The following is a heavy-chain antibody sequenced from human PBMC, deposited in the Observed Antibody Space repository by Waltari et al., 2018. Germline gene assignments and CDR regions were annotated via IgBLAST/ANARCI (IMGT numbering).Heavy chain of an antibody. CDR3: AKKVWFGELPRY. J-gene: IGHJ4*02. V-gene: IGHV3-23*04. Sequence: EVQLVESGGGLVQPGGSLRLSCAASGFTFSSYAMSWVRQAPGKGVEWVSAIRGRGGSTYDAESVKGRFTISRDNSKNTLYLQMNSLRAEDTAVYYCAKKVWFGELPRYWGQGTLVTVSS. D-gene: IGHD3-10*01. CDR2: IRGRGGST. CDR1: GFTFSSYA.